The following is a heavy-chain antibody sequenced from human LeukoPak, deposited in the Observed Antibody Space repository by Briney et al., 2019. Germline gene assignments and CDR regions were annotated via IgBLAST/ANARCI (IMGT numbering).Heavy chain of an antibody. CDR2: INHSGST. CDR3: ARTYSSSSVAFDI. CDR1: GGSFSGYY. J-gene: IGHJ3*02. D-gene: IGHD6-6*01. V-gene: IGHV4-34*01. Sequence: PSETLSLTCAVYGGSFSGYYWSWIRQPPGKGLEWIGEINHSGSTNYNPSLKSRVTISVDTSKNQFSLKLSSVTAADTAVYYCARTYSSSSVAFDIWGQGTMVTVSS.